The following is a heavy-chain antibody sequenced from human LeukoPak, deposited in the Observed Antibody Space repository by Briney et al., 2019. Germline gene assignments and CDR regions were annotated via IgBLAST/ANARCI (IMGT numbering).Heavy chain of an antibody. V-gene: IGHV3-30-3*01. J-gene: IGHJ4*02. CDR3: ARAKGDGYTIQDYFDY. D-gene: IGHD5-24*01. CDR2: ISYDGSNK. Sequence: GGSLRLSCAASGFTFSSYAMHWVRQAPGKGLEWVAVISYDGSNKYYADSVKGRFTISRDSSKNTLYLQMNSLRAEDTAVYYCARAKGDGYTIQDYFDYWGQGTLVTVSS. CDR1: GFTFSSYA.